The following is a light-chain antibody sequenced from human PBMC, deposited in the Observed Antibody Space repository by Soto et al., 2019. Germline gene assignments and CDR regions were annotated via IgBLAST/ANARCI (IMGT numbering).Light chain of an antibody. V-gene: IGKV1-5*03. CDR1: QSISSW. J-gene: IGKJ1*01. Sequence: DIQMTQSPSTLSASVGDRVTITCRASQSISSWLAWYQQKPGKAPKLLIYKASSLDSGVPSRFSGSGSGTEFTLTISSLQPDDFAIYYCQQYNPYSRTFGQGTKVDI. CDR2: KAS. CDR3: QQYNPYSRT.